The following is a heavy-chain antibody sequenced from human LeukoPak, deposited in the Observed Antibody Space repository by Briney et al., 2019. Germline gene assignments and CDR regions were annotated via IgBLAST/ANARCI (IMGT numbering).Heavy chain of an antibody. CDR1: GYTFTSYA. D-gene: IGHD2-21*02. CDR3: ATTLHIVVVTWHAFDI. CDR2: INPNSGGT. V-gene: IGHV1-2*02. J-gene: IGHJ3*02. Sequence: ASVKVSCKASGYTFTSYAMGWVRQAPGQGLEWMGWINPNSGGTNYAPTFQGRVTMTRDTSISTAYMELSRLTSDDTTIYYCATTLHIVVVTWHAFDIWGQGTMVTVSS.